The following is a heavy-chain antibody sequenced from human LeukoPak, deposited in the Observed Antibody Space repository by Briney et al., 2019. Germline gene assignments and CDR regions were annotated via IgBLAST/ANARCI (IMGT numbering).Heavy chain of an antibody. CDR3: ARYDVDMATNN. Sequence: SSEILSLTCAVYGGSFSGYYWSWIRQPPGKGLEWIGEINHSRGTNYNPSLKSRVTISVDTSKNQFSLKVTSVTAADTAVYYCARYDVDMATNNWGQGTLVTVSS. CDR2: INHSRGT. J-gene: IGHJ4*02. CDR1: GGSFSGYY. V-gene: IGHV4-34*01. D-gene: IGHD5-24*01.